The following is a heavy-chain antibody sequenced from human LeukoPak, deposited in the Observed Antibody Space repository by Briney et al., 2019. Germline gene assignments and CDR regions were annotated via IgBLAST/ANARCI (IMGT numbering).Heavy chain of an antibody. D-gene: IGHD5-18*01. CDR1: GGSISSYY. V-gene: IGHV4-59*01. Sequence: SETLSLTCTVSGGSISSYYWSWIRQSPGKGLEWIGCIYDSGTTDYNPSLRSRVTISGDTSRNQLSLQVRSVTAADTAVYFCARANGRYSYGFFDYRGQGALVTVSS. CDR3: ARANGRYSYGFFDY. CDR2: IYDSGTT. J-gene: IGHJ4*02.